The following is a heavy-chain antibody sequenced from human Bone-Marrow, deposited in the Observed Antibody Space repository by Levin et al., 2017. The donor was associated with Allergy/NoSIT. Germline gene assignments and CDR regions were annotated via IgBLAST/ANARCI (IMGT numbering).Heavy chain of an antibody. Sequence: SCAASGFTFSSYDMHWVRQATGKGLEWVSAIGTAGDTYYPGSVKGRFTISRENAKNSLYLQMNSLRAGDTAVYYCARGRIAAAGLYYFDYWGQGTLVTVSS. CDR2: IGTAGDT. V-gene: IGHV3-13*01. D-gene: IGHD6-13*01. J-gene: IGHJ4*02. CDR3: ARGRIAAAGLYYFDY. CDR1: GFTFSSYD.